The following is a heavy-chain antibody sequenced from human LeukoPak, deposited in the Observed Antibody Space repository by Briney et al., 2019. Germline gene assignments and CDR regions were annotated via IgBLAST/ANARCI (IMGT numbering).Heavy chain of an antibody. CDR3: ARPALYYYDSSGYTLDY. D-gene: IGHD3-22*01. CDR1: GGTFSSYA. J-gene: IGHJ4*02. CDR2: IIPIFGTA. Sequence: GASVKVSCTASGGTFSSYAISWVRQAPGQGLEWMGGIIPIFGTANYAQKFQGRVTITADESTSTAYMELSSLRSEDTAVYYCARPALYYYDSSGYTLDYWGQGTLVTVSS. V-gene: IGHV1-69*13.